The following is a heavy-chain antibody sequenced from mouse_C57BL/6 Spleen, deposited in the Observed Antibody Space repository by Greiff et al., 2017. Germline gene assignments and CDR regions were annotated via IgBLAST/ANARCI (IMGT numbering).Heavy chain of an antibody. Sequence: QVQLQQPGAELVRPGASVTLSCKASGYTFTDYEMHWVKQTPVHGLEWIGAIDPETGGTAYNQKFKGKAILTADKSSSTAYKELRSLTSEDSAVYYCTRRRDYDEVFAYWGQGTLVTVSA. CDR2: IDPETGGT. CDR1: GYTFTDYE. CDR3: TRRRDYDEVFAY. V-gene: IGHV1-15*01. D-gene: IGHD2-4*01. J-gene: IGHJ3*01.